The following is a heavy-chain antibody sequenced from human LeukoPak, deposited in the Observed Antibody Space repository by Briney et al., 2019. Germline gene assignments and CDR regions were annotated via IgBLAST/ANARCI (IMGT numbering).Heavy chain of an antibody. CDR3: ARDETMEHWPYGMDV. V-gene: IGHV1-69*01. Sequence: SVKVSCKASGGTFSSYAISWVRQAPGQGLEWMGGIIPIFGTANYAQKFQGRVTITADESTSTAYMELSSLRSEDTAVYYCARDETMEHWPYGMDVWGQGTTVTVSS. CDR1: GGTFSSYA. CDR2: IIPIFGTA. J-gene: IGHJ6*02. D-gene: IGHD1-1*01.